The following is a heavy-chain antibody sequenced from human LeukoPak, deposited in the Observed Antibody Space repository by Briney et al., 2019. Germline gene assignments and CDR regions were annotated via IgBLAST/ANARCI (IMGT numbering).Heavy chain of an antibody. V-gene: IGHV3-53*01. CDR1: GFSVSTNY. D-gene: IGHD1-26*01. CDR3: ASTSDY. J-gene: IGHJ4*02. CDR2: IYSGGST. Sequence: PGGSLRLSCAASGFSVSTNYMNWVRQAPGKGLEWVSVIYSGGSTYYEDSVTGRFTISRDNSNNTLYLQMNSLRAEDTAIYYCASTSDYWGQGTLVTVSS.